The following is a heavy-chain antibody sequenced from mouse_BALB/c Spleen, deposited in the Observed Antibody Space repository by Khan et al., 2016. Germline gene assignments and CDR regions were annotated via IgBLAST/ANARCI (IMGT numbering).Heavy chain of an antibody. Sequence: EVELVESGGGLVQPGGSRKLSCAASGFTFSRFGMHWVRQTPEKGLEWVAFISSGSSTIYYTDTLKGRFTISRDNPKNDLPLKMTRLRSGGTAMYYRTRGDYWGQGTTLTVSS. CDR2: ISSGSSTI. CDR3: TRGDY. CDR1: GFTFSRFG. J-gene: IGHJ2*01. V-gene: IGHV5-17*02.